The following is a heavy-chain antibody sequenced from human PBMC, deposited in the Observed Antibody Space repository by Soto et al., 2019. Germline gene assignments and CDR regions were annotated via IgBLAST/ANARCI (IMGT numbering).Heavy chain of an antibody. CDR1: GFTFASYD. D-gene: IGHD3-10*01. J-gene: IGHJ4*02. CDR2: ISGSGGST. CDR3: AIRGLSKAEVRGYFDY. Sequence: GGSLRLSCAASGFTFASYDMTWVRQAPGKGLEWVSGISGSGGSTYYGDSVKGRFTISRDNSKKMLFMQMSSLRAEDTALYYCAIRGLSKAEVRGYFDYWGQGTLVTVSS. V-gene: IGHV3-23*01.